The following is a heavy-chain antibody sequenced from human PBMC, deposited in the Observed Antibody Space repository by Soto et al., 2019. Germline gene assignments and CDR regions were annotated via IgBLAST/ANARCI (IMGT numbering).Heavy chain of an antibody. D-gene: IGHD3-22*01. J-gene: IGHJ6*02. CDR1: GGTFSSYA. CDR3: ARDHYYDSSGPEDNYGMDV. CDR2: IIPIFGTA. V-gene: IGHV1-69*13. Sequence: GASVKVSCKASGGTFSSYAISWVRQAPGQGLEWMGGIIPIFGTANYAQKFQGRVTITADESTSTAYMELSSLRSEDTAVYYCARDHYYDSSGPEDNYGMDVWGQGTTVTVSS.